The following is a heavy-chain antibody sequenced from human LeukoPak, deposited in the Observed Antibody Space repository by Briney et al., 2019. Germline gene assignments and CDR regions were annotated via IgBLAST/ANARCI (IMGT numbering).Heavy chain of an antibody. CDR1: GGSFSGNY. V-gene: IGHV4-34*01. CDR2: INHSGNT. CDR3: ARDGSGITGTIDY. Sequence: SETLSLTCAVYGGSFSGNYWTWIRQSPGKGLEWIGEINHSGNTNYNPSLKSRVTISVDTSKNQFSLKLSSVTAADTAVYYCARDGSGITGTIDYWGQGTLVTVSS. J-gene: IGHJ4*02. D-gene: IGHD1-20*01.